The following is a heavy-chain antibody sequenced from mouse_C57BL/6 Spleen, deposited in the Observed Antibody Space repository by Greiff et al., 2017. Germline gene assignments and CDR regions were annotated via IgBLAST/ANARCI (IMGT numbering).Heavy chain of an antibody. CDR3: AGGDD. CDR1: GFTFSDYY. CDR2: ISNGGCST. V-gene: IGHV5-12*01. J-gene: IGHJ3*01. Sequence: DVMLVESGGGLVQPGGSLKLSCAASGFTFSDYYMKWVRQTPEKRLEWVAYISNGGCSTYYPDTVQGRFTISRDNAKNTLYLKMSRLKSEDTAMYYCAGGDDWGQGTLVTVSA.